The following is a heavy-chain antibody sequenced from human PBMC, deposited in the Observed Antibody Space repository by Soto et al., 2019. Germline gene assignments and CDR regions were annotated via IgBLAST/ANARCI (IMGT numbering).Heavy chain of an antibody. V-gene: IGHV3-15*01. CDR1: GASFTNAW. Sequence: EVQLVDSGGGLVKPGESLRLSCEASGASFTNAWMNWVRQAPGKGLEWVGRIKTRIDSATTDYAAHVKGRFTISRDDSKKTLYLQMDSLKTEGTAVYYWTTEVLSWLRGLEYWGQGTLVTVSS. D-gene: IGHD5-12*01. J-gene: IGHJ4*02. CDR3: TTEVLSWLRGLEY. CDR2: IKTRIDSATT.